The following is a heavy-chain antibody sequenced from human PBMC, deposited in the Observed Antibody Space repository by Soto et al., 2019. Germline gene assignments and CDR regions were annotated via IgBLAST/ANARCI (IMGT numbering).Heavy chain of an antibody. CDR2: IYYSGST. D-gene: IGHD2-15*01. CDR3: ARDRVGYCSGGSCYSRSWFDP. V-gene: IGHV4-31*03. J-gene: IGHJ5*02. CDR1: GGSISSGGYY. Sequence: SETLSLTCTVSGGSISSGGYYWSWIRQHPGKGLEWIGYIYYSGSTYYNPSLKSRVTISVDTSKNQFSLKLSSVTAAGTAVYYCARDRVGYCSGGSCYSRSWFDPWGQGTLVTVSS.